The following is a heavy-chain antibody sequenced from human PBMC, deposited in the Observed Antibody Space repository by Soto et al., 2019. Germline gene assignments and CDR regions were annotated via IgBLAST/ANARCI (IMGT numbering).Heavy chain of an antibody. J-gene: IGHJ4*02. Sequence: SETLSLTCSVSGGSISSGYYYWSWIRQPPGKGLEWIGNIYYSGNTYYNPFFQSRVTISLDMSKNQFSLKLRSVTAADTAVYYCARSPYSYDSTYYFDYWGQGTLVTVSS. CDR1: GGSISSGYYY. CDR3: ARSPYSYDSTYYFDY. CDR2: IYYSGNT. D-gene: IGHD3-22*01. V-gene: IGHV4-30-4*01.